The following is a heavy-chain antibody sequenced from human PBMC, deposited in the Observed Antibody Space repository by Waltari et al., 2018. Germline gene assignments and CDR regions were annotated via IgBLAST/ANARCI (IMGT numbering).Heavy chain of an antibody. CDR1: GYTFSGYL. CDR2: VNPTSGGT. Sequence: QVQLVQSEAEVKKPGASVKVSCKSSGYTFSGYLIHWVRQAPGQGLQWMGWVNPTSGGTYYAQKFRGRVTMTRDASVDTTYMELDSLTSDDTAVYYCTRGRGQSPGPLRFLAGGDSWGQGTLVTVSS. V-gene: IGHV1-2*02. D-gene: IGHD3-3*01. J-gene: IGHJ4*02. CDR3: TRGRGQSPGPLRFLAGGDS.